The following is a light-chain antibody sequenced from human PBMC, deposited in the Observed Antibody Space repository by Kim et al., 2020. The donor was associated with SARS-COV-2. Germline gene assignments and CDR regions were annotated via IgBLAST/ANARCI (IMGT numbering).Light chain of an antibody. CDR3: QQYTNWPRT. CDR2: GAS. J-gene: IGKJ2*02. CDR1: QVMSGH. Sequence: PGEIVPPACRAFQVMSGHLSWYQEPPGPAPRLLVYGASARATGIPACFSGSGAETELALTSNNLQSEVSAVYYCQQYTNWPRTFRQGTKVDIK. V-gene: IGKV3-15*01.